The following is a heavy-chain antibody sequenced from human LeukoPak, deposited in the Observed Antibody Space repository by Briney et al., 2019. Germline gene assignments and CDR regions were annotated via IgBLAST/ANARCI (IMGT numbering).Heavy chain of an antibody. CDR3: ARDRAGSFDY. CDR2: ISSSSSYI. D-gene: IGHD1-26*01. CDR1: GFTFSSYI. Sequence: GGSLRLSCAASGFTFSSYIMKWVRQAPGERLEWVSSISSSSSYIYYADSVKGRFTISRDNAKNSLYLQMNSLRAEDTAVYYCARDRAGSFDYWGQGTLVTVCS. V-gene: IGHV3-21*01. J-gene: IGHJ4*02.